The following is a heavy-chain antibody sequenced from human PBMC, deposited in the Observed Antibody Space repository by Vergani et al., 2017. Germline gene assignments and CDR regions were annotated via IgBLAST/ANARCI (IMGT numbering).Heavy chain of an antibody. CDR3: ARKTFYYDNIKGWFGP. CDR2: IKQDGSEK. D-gene: IGHD3-16*01. CDR1: RFTFSTYW. J-gene: IGHJ5*02. Sequence: EVQLVESGGGLVQPGGSLRLSCGASRFTFSTYWMSWVRQAPGKGLEWVANIKQDGSEKDYVDSVKGRFTVSRDNAKNSLYLQMNSLRAEDTAVYYCARKTFYYDNIKGWFGPWGQGTLVIVSS. V-gene: IGHV3-7*01.